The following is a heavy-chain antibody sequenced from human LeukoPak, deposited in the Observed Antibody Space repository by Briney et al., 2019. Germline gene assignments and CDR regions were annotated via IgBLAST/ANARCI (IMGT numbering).Heavy chain of an antibody. CDR1: GFTFSSYD. Sequence: PGGSLRLSCAASGFTFSSYDMHWVRQATGKGLEWVSAIGTAGDTYYPGSVKGRFTISRENAKNSLYLQMNSLRAGDTAVYYCARGSNEAYYDILTGYQTYYYYGMDVWGQGTTVTVSS. CDR3: ARGSNEAYYDILTGYQTYYYYGMDV. J-gene: IGHJ6*02. D-gene: IGHD3-9*01. V-gene: IGHV3-13*01. CDR2: IGTAGDT.